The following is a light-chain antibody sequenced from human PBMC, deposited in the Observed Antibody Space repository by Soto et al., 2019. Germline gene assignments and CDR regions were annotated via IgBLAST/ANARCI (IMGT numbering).Light chain of an antibody. CDR1: QSISSW. V-gene: IGKV1-5*01. J-gene: IGKJ1*01. CDR3: QQYNSYPCT. CDR2: DVS. Sequence: DIQMTQSPSTLSASVGDRVTITCRASQSISSWLAWYQQKPGKAPKLLIYDVSRLESGVPSRFSGRGSDTEFTLTKSSLQPDDITTNYCQQYNSYPCTFGQGTKVEIK.